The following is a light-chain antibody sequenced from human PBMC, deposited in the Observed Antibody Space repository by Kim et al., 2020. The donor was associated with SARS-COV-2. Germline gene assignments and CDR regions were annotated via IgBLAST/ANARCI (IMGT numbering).Light chain of an antibody. Sequence: SSELTQDPAVSVALGQTVRISCHGDSLRTYYTSWYQQKPGQAPVLVIFGKNNRPSGIPDRFSGSSSGTTASLTITGAQAEDEADYYCHSRDSSGDHRVFG. V-gene: IGLV3-19*01. CDR2: GKN. CDR1: SLRTYY. CDR3: HSRDSSGDHRV. J-gene: IGLJ3*02.